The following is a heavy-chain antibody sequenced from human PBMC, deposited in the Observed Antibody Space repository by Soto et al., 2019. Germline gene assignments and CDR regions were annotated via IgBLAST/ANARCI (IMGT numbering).Heavy chain of an antibody. Sequence: GASVKVSCKVSGYTLTELSMHWVRQAPGQGLEWVGLISPCDGSTSYVEKFQGRVTMTRDTSTSTVYMELSSLRSEDTAVYYCARESAGRDEFESSGDFDYWGQGTLLTVSS. CDR3: ARESAGRDEFESSGDFDY. J-gene: IGHJ4*02. V-gene: IGHV1-46*01. CDR2: ISPCDGST. D-gene: IGHD3-22*01. CDR1: GYTLTELS.